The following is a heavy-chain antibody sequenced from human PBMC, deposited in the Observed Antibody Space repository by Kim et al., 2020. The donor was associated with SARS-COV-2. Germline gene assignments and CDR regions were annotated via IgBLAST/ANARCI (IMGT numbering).Heavy chain of an antibody. Sequence: SETLSLTCTVSGGSISSSSDYWAWIRQPPGKGLEWIGSVYYSGSAYSNPALQSRVFMSIDTSKNQFSLKLNSVTAADTAMYYCAGEFNSGTFYNPIHYWGPGTLVTVSS. D-gene: IGHD3-10*01. CDR1: GGSISSSSDY. V-gene: IGHV4-39*07. J-gene: IGHJ4*01. CDR3: AGEFNSGTFYNPIHY. CDR2: VYYSGSA.